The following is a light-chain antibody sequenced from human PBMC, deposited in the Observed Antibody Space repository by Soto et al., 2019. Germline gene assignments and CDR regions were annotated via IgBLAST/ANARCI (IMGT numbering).Light chain of an antibody. CDR3: CSYAGDKTYV. CDR2: DVS. J-gene: IGLJ1*01. V-gene: IGLV2-11*01. Sequence: QSALTQPRSVSGSPGQSVTISCTGTSSDVGGYNYVSWYQQHPGKAPKLMIYDVSKRPSGVSNRFSGSQPGNTASLTVSGLQAEDEADYYCCSYAGDKTYVFGSGTKVTVL. CDR1: SSDVGGYNY.